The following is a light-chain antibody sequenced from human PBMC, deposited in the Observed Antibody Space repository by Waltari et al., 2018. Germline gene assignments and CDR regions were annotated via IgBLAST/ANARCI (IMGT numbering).Light chain of an antibody. CDR2: LGS. CDR1: QSLLHRNGYYY. Sequence: DIVMTQSPLSLPVTPGEPASISCRSSQSLLHRNGYYYVEWYLQKPGQSPHLLIYLGSNRASGVPDRFSGIGSGTDFTLKISRVEAEDVGVYYCMQSLQRPPYTFGQGTKLEIK. J-gene: IGKJ2*01. V-gene: IGKV2-28*01. CDR3: MQSLQRPPYT.